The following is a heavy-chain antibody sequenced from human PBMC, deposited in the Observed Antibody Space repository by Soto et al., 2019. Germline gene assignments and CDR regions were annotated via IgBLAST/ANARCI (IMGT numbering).Heavy chain of an antibody. CDR3: ARVLRDGYNIDY. CDR2: IYYSGST. CDR1: GGSISSGDYY. V-gene: IGHV4-30-4*01. D-gene: IGHD5-12*01. Sequence: SETLSLTCTVSGGSISSGDYYWSWIRQPPGKGLEWIGYIYYSGSTYYNPSLKSRVTISVDTSKNQFSLKLSSVTAADTAVYYCARVLRDGYNIDYWGQGTLVTVSS. J-gene: IGHJ4*02.